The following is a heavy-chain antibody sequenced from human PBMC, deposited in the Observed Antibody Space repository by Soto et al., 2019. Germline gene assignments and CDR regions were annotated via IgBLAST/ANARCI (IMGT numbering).Heavy chain of an antibody. J-gene: IGHJ1*01. CDR2: IWYDGSNK. Sequence: QVQLVESGGGVVQPGRSLRLSCAASGFTFSSYGMHWVRQAPGKGLEWVAVIWYDGSNKYYADSVKGRFTISRDNSKNTLYLQMNSLRAEDTAVYYCAREAYCGGDCYSEYFQHWGQGTLVTVSS. V-gene: IGHV3-33*01. CDR1: GFTFSSYG. D-gene: IGHD2-21*02. CDR3: AREAYCGGDCYSEYFQH.